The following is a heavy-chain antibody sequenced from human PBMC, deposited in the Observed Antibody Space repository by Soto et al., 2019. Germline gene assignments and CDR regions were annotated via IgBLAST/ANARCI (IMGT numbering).Heavy chain of an antibody. CDR2: ISAYNGNT. V-gene: IGHV1-18*03. CDR3: AKDGALGQNYYCYGMDV. Sequence: QVQLVQSGAEVKKPGASVKVSCKASGYTFTNYGISWVRQAPGQGLEWMGWISAYNGNTNYPQKLQGRVTMTTDTPTSKAYMELRSLRGDDMAVYYCAKDGALGQNYYCYGMDVWAQGTTVTAS. J-gene: IGHJ6*02. CDR1: GYTFTNYG. D-gene: IGHD7-27*01.